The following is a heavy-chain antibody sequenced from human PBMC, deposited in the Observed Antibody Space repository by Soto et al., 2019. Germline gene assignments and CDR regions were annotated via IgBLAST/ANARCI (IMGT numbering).Heavy chain of an antibody. J-gene: IGHJ4*02. V-gene: IGHV4-39*01. CDR2: IYYSGST. D-gene: IGHD2-15*01. Sequence: QLQLQESGPGLVKPSETLSLTCTVSGGSISSSSYYWGWIRQPPGKGLEWIGSIYYSGSTYYNQSLKSRVTIPVDTSKNQFSLKLSSVTAAYTAVYYCASLPRGYCSGGSCYSDYCGQGTLVTVSS. CDR1: GGSISSSSYY. CDR3: ASLPRGYCSGGSCYSDY.